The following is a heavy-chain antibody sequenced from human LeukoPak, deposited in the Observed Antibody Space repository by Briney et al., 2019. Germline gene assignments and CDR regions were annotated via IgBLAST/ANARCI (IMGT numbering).Heavy chain of an antibody. Sequence: PEGSLRLSCAASGFTFSSYAMSWVRQAPGKGLEWVSVISSSGGSTYYADSVKGRFTISRDNSKNTLYLQMNSLRAEDTAVYYCAKVSGYSYGYTGYWGQGTLVTVSS. J-gene: IGHJ4*02. CDR1: GFTFSSYA. CDR2: ISSSGGST. CDR3: AKVSGYSYGYTGY. D-gene: IGHD5-18*01. V-gene: IGHV3-23*01.